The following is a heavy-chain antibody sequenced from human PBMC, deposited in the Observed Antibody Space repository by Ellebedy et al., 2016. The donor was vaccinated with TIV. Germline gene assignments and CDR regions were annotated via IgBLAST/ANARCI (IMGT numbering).Heavy chain of an antibody. CDR3: ASGLVELLWFAEKKWAYDY. CDR1: GGSVSAYY. Sequence: SETLSLTCAVYGGSVSAYYWSWIRQPPGKGLEWIGEINQSGSTNYNPSIKSRVTISVDTSKTQISLKLTSVTAADTAVYYCASGLVELLWFAEKKWAYDYWGQGTLVTVSS. J-gene: IGHJ4*02. D-gene: IGHD3-10*01. V-gene: IGHV4-34*01. CDR2: INQSGST.